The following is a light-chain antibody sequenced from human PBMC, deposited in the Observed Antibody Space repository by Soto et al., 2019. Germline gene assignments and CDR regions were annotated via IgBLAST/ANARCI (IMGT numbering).Light chain of an antibody. V-gene: IGKV3-20*01. CDR2: GAS. Sequence: ETVLTQSPGTLSLSPGERATLSCRASQTIRSNYLAWYRQTPGQAPRLLIYGASNRATGIADRFSGSGSGTDFTLIISILEPEDFALYYCQQYGSSPWTFGQGTKVEI. CDR3: QQYGSSPWT. CDR1: QTIRSNY. J-gene: IGKJ1*01.